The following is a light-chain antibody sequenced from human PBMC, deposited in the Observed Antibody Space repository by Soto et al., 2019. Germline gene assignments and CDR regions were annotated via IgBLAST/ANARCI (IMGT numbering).Light chain of an antibody. CDR2: DVS. V-gene: IGLV2-14*03. CDR3: KSYTSNNTYV. Sequence: QSPLTQPACVSGSPGQAITISCSGTISDVGAFNYVSWYQQHPGKAPKLMIYDVSNRPSGVSNRFSGSKSGNTASLTISGLRAEDEADYYCKSYTSNNTYVFGTGTKVTVL. CDR1: ISDVGAFNY. J-gene: IGLJ1*01.